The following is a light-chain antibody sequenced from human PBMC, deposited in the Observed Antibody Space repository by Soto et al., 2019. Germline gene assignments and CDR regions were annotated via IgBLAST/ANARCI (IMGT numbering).Light chain of an antibody. CDR2: DVS. J-gene: IGLJ1*01. CDR3: CSYARSSPYV. Sequence: QSALTQPASVSGSPGQSITISCTGTSSDVGGYNYVSSYQHHPGKAPKLMIYDVSNRPSGVSNRFSGSKSGNTASLTISGLRAEDEAHYYCCSYARSSPYVFGTGTKVTVL. CDR1: SSDVGGYNY. V-gene: IGLV2-14*03.